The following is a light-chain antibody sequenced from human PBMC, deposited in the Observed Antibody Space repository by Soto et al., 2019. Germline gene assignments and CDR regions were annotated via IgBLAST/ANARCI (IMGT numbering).Light chain of an antibody. V-gene: IGKV3-15*01. J-gene: IGKJ5*01. CDR2: GAS. Sequence: EIVLTHSPATMSVSPGERATLSFRASHSVGSNLAWYQHKPGQAPRLLISGASTRATVPARFSGSGSGTEFTLTINSLRSEDSAVYFCQQYNNWPFSFGQGTRLEIK. CDR1: HSVGSN. CDR3: QQYNNWPFS.